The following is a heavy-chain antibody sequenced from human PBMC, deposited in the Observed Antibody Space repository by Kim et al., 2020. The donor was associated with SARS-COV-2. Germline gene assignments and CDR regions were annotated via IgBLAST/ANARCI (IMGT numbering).Heavy chain of an antibody. D-gene: IGHD4-17*01. CDR2: INHSGST. V-gene: IGHV4-34*01. CDR3: ARGRGGTTVVTLGLGYYYYYGMDV. J-gene: IGHJ6*02. Sequence: SETLSLTCAVYGGSFSGYYWSWIRQPPGKGLEWIGEINHSGSTNYNPSLNSRVTISVDTSKNQFSLKLSSVTAADTAVYYCARGRGGTTVVTLGLGYYYYYGMDVWGQGTTVTVSS. CDR1: GGSFSGYY.